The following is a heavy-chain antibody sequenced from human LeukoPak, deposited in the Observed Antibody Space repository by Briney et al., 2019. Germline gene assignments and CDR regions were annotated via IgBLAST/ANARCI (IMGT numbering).Heavy chain of an antibody. CDR2: IYTSGST. CDR1: GGSISSGSYY. V-gene: IGHV4-61*02. Sequence: SETLSLTCTVSGGSISSGSYYWSWIRQPAGKGLEWIGRIYTSGSTNYNPSLKSRVTISVDTSKNQFSLKLSSVTAADTAVYYCASGVSPSYYFDYWGQGTLVTVSS. CDR3: ASGVSPSYYFDY. J-gene: IGHJ4*02. D-gene: IGHD1-14*01.